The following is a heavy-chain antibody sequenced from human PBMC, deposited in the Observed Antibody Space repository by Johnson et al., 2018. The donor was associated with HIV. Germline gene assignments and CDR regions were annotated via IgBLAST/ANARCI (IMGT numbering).Heavy chain of an antibody. Sequence: VQLVESGGGLVKPGGSLRLSCAASGFTFSDYYMSWIRQAPGKGLEWVANIKQDGSEKYYVDSLKGRFTISRDNSKNTLYLQMSSLRAEDTAIYYCVREGYYYDSSGYPTGAFDIWGQGTMVIVSS. J-gene: IGHJ3*02. CDR3: VREGYYYDSSGYPTGAFDI. CDR1: GFTFSDYY. CDR2: IKQDGSEK. D-gene: IGHD3-22*01. V-gene: IGHV3-7*01.